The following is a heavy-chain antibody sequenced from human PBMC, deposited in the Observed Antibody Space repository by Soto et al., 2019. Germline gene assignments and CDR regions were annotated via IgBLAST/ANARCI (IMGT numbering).Heavy chain of an antibody. J-gene: IGHJ6*02. D-gene: IGHD4-17*01. CDR2: ISSSSSYI. CDR3: ARDNRFATVTTSWDNYYGMDV. CDR1: GFTFSSYS. V-gene: IGHV3-21*01. Sequence: EVQLVESGGGLVKPGGSLRLSCAASGFTFSSYSMNWVRQAPGKGLEWGSSISSSSSYIYYADSVKGRFTISRDNAKNSLYLQMNSLRAEDTAVYYCARDNRFATVTTSWDNYYGMDVWGQGTTVTVSS.